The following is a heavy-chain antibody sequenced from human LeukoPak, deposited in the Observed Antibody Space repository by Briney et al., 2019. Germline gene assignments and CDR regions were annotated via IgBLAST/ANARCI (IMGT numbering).Heavy chain of an antibody. D-gene: IGHD6-19*01. CDR2: IRYDGSDE. J-gene: IGHJ4*02. CDR3: AKGGQWLAPGLDY. CDR1: GFTFSDYG. V-gene: IGHV3-30*02. Sequence: GGSLRLSCAASGFTFSDYGMHWARQAPGKGLEWVAFIRYDGSDEYYADSVKGRFTISRDNSKNTLYLQMDSLRAEDTAVYYRAKGGQWLAPGLDYWGQGTLVTVSS.